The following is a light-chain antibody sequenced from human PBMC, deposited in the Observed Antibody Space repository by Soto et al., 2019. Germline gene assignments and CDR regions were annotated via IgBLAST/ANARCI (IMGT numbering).Light chain of an antibody. J-gene: IGLJ2*01. V-gene: IGLV2-18*02. CDR2: EVN. Sequence: QSALTQPPSVSGSPGQSVTISCTGTSSGIGHADRVSWYQQSPGTAPKLMIYEVNNRPSGVPDRFSGSKSGNTASLTISGLQPEDEADYYCTSTTTTYYVILFGGGTKLTVL. CDR1: SSGIGHADR. CDR3: TSTTTTYYVIL.